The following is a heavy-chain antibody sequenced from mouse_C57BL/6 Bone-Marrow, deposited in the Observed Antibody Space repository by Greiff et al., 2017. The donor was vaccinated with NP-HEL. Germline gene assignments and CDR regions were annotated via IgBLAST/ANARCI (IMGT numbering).Heavy chain of an antibody. CDR3: ARGGYYGSSRFAY. Sequence: EVQLQESGPGLVKPSQSLSLPCSVTGYSITSGYYWNWIRQFPGNKLEWMGYISYDGSNNYNPSLKNRISITRDTSKNQFFLKLNSVTTEDTATYYCARGGYYGSSRFAYWGQGTLVTVSA. D-gene: IGHD1-1*01. V-gene: IGHV3-6*01. CDR1: GYSITSGYY. J-gene: IGHJ3*01. CDR2: ISYDGSN.